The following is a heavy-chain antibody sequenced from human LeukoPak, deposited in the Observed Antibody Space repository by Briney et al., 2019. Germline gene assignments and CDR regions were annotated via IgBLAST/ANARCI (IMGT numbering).Heavy chain of an antibody. J-gene: IGHJ4*02. Sequence: PETLSLTCTVSGYSISSGYYWGWIRQPPGKGLEWIGSIYHSGSTNYNPSLKSRVTISVDTSKNQFSLKLSSVTAADTAVYYCARRAYTYYYGSGSYWGTNYSPSLGTGLFFDYWGQGTLVTVSS. CDR1: GYSISSGYY. V-gene: IGHV4-38-2*02. CDR2: IYHSGST. CDR3: ARRAYTYYYGSGSYWGTNYSPSLGTGLFFDY. D-gene: IGHD3-10*01.